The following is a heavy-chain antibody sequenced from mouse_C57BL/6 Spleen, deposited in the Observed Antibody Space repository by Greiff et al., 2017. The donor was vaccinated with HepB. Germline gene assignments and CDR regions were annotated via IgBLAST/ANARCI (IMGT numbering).Heavy chain of an antibody. CDR2: IWWDDDK. J-gene: IGHJ3*01. CDR3: ARKERACYSNYEAWFAY. D-gene: IGHD2-5*01. CDR1: GFSLSTFGMG. Sequence: QVTLKVSGPGILQPSQTLSLTCSFSGFSLSTFGMGVGWIRQPSGKGLEWLVHIWWDDDKYYNPALKNRLTIAKDTSKNQVFLKIANVDTADTATDYCARKERACYSNYEAWFAYWGQGTLVTVSA. V-gene: IGHV8-8*01.